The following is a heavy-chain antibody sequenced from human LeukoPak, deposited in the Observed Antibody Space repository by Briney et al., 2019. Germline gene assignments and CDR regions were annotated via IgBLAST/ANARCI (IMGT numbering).Heavy chain of an antibody. CDR2: IYYSGST. J-gene: IGHJ4*02. Sequence: SETLSLTCTVSGGSISSYYWSWIRQPPGKGLEWIGYIYYSGSTNYNPSLKSRVTISVDTSKNQFSLKLSPVTAADAAVYYCARLHDGYRYGADYWGQGTLVTAS. CDR1: GGSISSYY. V-gene: IGHV4-59*08. D-gene: IGHD5-18*01. CDR3: ARLHDGYRYGADY.